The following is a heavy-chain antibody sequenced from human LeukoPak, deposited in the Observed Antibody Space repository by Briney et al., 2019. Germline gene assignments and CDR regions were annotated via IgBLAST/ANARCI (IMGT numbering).Heavy chain of an antibody. CDR2: ISWNSGNI. D-gene: IGHD3-3*01. CDR3: AKGTYYDFWSGYSFDP. Sequence: GRSLRLSCAASGFTFDDYAMHWVRLAPGKGLEWVSGISWNSGNIGYADSVKGRFTISRDNAKKSLYLQMNSLRAEDMALYYCAKGTYYDFWSGYSFDPWGQGTLVTASS. V-gene: IGHV3-9*03. CDR1: GFTFDDYA. J-gene: IGHJ5*02.